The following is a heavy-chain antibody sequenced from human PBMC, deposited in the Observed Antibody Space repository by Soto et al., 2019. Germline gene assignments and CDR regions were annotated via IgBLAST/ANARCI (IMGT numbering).Heavy chain of an antibody. CDR3: AKDVKWGGMTTTHYFDS. J-gene: IGHJ4*02. D-gene: IGHD1-26*01. Sequence: GASVKVSCKASGGTFSSYTISWVRQAPGQGLEWMGRIIPILGIANYAQKFQGRVTITADKSTSTAYMELSSLRPEDTALYYCAKDVKWGGMTTTHYFDSWGQGTQVTVSS. CDR1: GGTFSSYT. V-gene: IGHV1-69*04. CDR2: IIPILGIA.